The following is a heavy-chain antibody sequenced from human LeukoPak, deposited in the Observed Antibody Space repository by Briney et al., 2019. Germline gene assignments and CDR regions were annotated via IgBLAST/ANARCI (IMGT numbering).Heavy chain of an antibody. D-gene: IGHD1-26*01. Sequence: ASVNVSCKASGYTFTSYDINWVRQATGQGLEWMGWMNPNSGNTVYAQKFQGRVTMTRNTSVSTAYMELSSLRSEDTAVYYCARVPYRPEWYSDLWGRGTLVSVSS. CDR1: GYTFTSYD. V-gene: IGHV1-8*01. CDR3: ARVPYRPEWYSDL. J-gene: IGHJ2*01. CDR2: MNPNSGNT.